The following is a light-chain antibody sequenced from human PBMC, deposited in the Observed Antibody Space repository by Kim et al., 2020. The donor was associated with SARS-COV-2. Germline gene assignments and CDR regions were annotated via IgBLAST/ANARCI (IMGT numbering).Light chain of an antibody. CDR3: SSYTSSSTLV. CDR1: SSDVGGYNY. J-gene: IGLJ3*02. V-gene: IGLV2-14*03. Sequence: GQSIPISCTGTSSDVGGYNYVSWYQQHPGKAPKLMIYDVSNRPSGVSNRFSGSKSGNTASLTISGLQAEDEADYYCSSYTSSSTLVFGGGNQLTVL. CDR2: DVS.